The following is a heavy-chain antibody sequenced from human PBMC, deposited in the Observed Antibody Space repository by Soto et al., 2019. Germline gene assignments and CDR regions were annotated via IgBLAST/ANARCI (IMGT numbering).Heavy chain of an antibody. D-gene: IGHD2-2*01. CDR1: GYTFTSYG. CDR2: ISAYNGNT. J-gene: IGHJ6*03. V-gene: IGHV1-18*01. Sequence: ASVKVSCKASGYTFTSYGISWVRQAPGQGLEWMGWISAYNGNTNYAQKLQGRVTMTTDTSTSTAYMELRSLRSDDTAVYYCARENIVVVPAATGYYYYYMDVWGKGTTVTVSS. CDR3: ARENIVVVPAATGYYYYYMDV.